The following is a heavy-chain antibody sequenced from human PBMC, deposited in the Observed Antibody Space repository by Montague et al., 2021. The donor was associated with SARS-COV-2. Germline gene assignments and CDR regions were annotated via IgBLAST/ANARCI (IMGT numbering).Heavy chain of an antibody. V-gene: IGHV3-7*01. D-gene: IGHD6-19*01. J-gene: IGHJ6*02. CDR1: RFTFSDFW. Sequence: SLRLSCAASRFTFSDFWMNWVRQAPGKGLEWVADIKHDGSEKSYLDSVKGLFTISRDNAKNSLYLQMNSLRAEDTAVYYCARGSTGWYAILGHYGMDVWGQGTTVTVSS. CDR3: ARGSTGWYAILGHYGMDV. CDR2: IKHDGSEK.